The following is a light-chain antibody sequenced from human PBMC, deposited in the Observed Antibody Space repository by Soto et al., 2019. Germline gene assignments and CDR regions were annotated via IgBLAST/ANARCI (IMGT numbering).Light chain of an antibody. CDR1: RSNIGINP. J-gene: IGLJ1*01. Sequence: QSALTQPPSASGTPGQRVTISCSGSRSNIGINPVNWCQQFPGTAPKLLIYNNHQRPSGVPDRFSGSKPGSSASLAISGLQSKDRADYYGTAWEDSMNGYVFVSETKVT. CDR2: NNH. CDR3: TAWEDSMNGYV. V-gene: IGLV1-44*01.